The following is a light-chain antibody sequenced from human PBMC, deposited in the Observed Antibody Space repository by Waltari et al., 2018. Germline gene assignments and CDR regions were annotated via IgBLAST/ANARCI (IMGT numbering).Light chain of an antibody. J-gene: IGKJ2*01. CDR3: MQGTHWPYT. V-gene: IGKV2-30*02. CDR2: RVS. CDR1: QSLVHSDGNTH. Sequence: EVVMTQSPLSLPVTLGQPASISCKSSQSLVHSDGNTHLNWFQQRPGQSPRRLFYRVSSRESGVPYRFSGSGTGTDFTLKISRVEAEDVGVYYCMQGTHWPYTFGQGTRLDIK.